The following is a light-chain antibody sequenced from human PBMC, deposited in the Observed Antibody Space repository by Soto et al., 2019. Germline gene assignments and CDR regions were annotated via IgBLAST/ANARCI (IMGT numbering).Light chain of an antibody. V-gene: IGLV2-18*02. J-gene: IGLJ1*01. CDR3: SSYTSSITYV. CDR1: SSDVGSYSR. CDR2: EVS. Sequence: QSVLTQPPSVSGSTGQSVAISCTGTSSDVGSYSRVSWYQQPPGTAPKLMIYEVSNRPSGVPDRFSGSKSGNTASLTISGLQAEDEADYYCSSYTSSITYVFGTGTKVTVL.